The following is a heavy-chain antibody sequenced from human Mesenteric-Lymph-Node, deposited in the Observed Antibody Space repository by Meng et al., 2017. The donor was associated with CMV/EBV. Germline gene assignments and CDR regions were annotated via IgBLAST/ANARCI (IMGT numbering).Heavy chain of an antibody. CDR3: TTGSTSYLRNAFDI. J-gene: IGHJ3*02. CDR1: ALSFSSYG. V-gene: IGHV3-15*01. Sequence: GESLKISCAASALSFSSYGMHWVRQAPGKGLEWVGRIKSKTDGGTTDYGAPVKGRFSISRDDSENTLYLQMNSLKIEDTAVYYCTTGSTSYLRNAFDIWGQGTMVTVSS. D-gene: IGHD5-12*01. CDR2: IKSKTDGGTT.